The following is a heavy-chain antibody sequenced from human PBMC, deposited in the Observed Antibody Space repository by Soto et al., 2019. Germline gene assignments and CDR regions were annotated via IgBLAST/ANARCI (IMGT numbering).Heavy chain of an antibody. Sequence: PGGSLRLSCAASGFTFSSYAMHWVRQAPGKGLEWVAVISYDGSNKYYADSVKGRFTISRDSSKNTLYLQMNSLRAEDTAVYYCARDFLLGVGATNYFDYWGQGTLVTVSS. J-gene: IGHJ4*02. V-gene: IGHV3-30-3*01. CDR2: ISYDGSNK. D-gene: IGHD1-26*01. CDR1: GFTFSSYA. CDR3: ARDFLLGVGATNYFDY.